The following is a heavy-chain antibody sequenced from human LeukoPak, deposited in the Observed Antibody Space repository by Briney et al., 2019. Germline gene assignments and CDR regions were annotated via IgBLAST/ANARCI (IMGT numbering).Heavy chain of an antibody. V-gene: IGHV3-7*01. J-gene: IGHJ1*01. CDR2: IKQDGNDK. Sequence: GGSLRLSCAASGFTFSNYWMNWVRQAPGKGLEWVANIKQDGNDKYYVDSVKGRFTISRDNAKNSLYLQMNSLRAEDTAVYYCARGGSSWYPFAYWGQGTLVTVSS. CDR3: ARGGSSWYPFAY. D-gene: IGHD6-13*01. CDR1: GFTFSNYW.